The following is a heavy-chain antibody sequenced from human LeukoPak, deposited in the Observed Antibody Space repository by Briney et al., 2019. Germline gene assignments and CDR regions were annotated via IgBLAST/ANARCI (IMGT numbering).Heavy chain of an antibody. Sequence: GGSLRLSCAASGFTFSTYGMSWVRQAPGKGLEWVSAISGSSDATFYADSVKGRFTVSRDNSKNTLYLQMNSLRADDTAVYYCVKDHGWLLYSWGQGTLVTVSS. CDR1: GFTFSTYG. CDR3: VKDHGWLLYS. D-gene: IGHD3-9*01. V-gene: IGHV3-23*01. J-gene: IGHJ4*02. CDR2: ISGSSDAT.